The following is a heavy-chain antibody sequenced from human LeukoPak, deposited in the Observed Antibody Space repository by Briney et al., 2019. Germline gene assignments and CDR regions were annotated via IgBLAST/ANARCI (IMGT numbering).Heavy chain of an antibody. D-gene: IGHD6-13*01. V-gene: IGHV4-59*12. J-gene: IGHJ4*02. CDR1: GDSITNYY. Sequence: SETLSLTCTVSGDSITNYYWSWIRQPPGKGLEWIGYIYHSGSTYYNPSLKSRVTISVDRSKNQFSLKLSSVTAADTAVYYCARVRAAAGTHTLDYWGQGTLVTVSS. CDR3: ARVRAAAGTHTLDY. CDR2: IYHSGST.